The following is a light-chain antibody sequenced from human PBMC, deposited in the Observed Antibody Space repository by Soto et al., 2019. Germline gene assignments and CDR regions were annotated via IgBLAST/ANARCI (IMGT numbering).Light chain of an antibody. V-gene: IGKV1-39*01. Sequence: DIQMTQSPSSLSASAGDRVTITCRASQSISSYLNWYQQKPGKAPKLLIYAASSLQSGVPSRFSGSGAGTDFTLTISSLQPEDFATYYCQQSYNTPWTFGQGTKVDIK. CDR2: AAS. J-gene: IGKJ1*01. CDR3: QQSYNTPWT. CDR1: QSISSY.